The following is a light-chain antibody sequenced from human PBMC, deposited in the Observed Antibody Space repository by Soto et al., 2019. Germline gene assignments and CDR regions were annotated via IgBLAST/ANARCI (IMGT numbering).Light chain of an antibody. Sequence: QSALTQPASVSGSPGQSITISCTGISSDVGGYQYVSWYQQHPVKAPKLIISDVSNRPSGVSNRFSGSKSGNTASLTISGLQAEDEAYYYCNSYASSTSHVVFGGVTNHTVL. V-gene: IGLV2-14*03. CDR2: DVS. CDR1: SSDVGGYQY. J-gene: IGLJ2*01. CDR3: NSYASSTSHVV.